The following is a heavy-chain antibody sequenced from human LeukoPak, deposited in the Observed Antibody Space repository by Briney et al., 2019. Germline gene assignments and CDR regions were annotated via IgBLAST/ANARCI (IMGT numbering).Heavy chain of an antibody. J-gene: IGHJ5*02. CDR2: IYTSGST. Sequence: SETLSLTCTVSGGSISSYYWSWIRQPAGKGLEWIGRIYTSGSTNYNPSLKSRVTISLDTSKNQFSLNVSSVTAADTAVYYCARGAGSYFGPQNWFDPWGQGTLVTVSS. V-gene: IGHV4-4*07. CDR3: ARGAGSYFGPQNWFDP. CDR1: GGSISSYY. D-gene: IGHD1-26*01.